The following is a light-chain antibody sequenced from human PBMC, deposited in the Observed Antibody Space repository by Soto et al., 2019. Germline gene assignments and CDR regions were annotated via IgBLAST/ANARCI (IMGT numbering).Light chain of an antibody. J-gene: IGKJ3*01. CDR3: QQYNSSPFT. V-gene: IGKV1-5*01. Sequence: DIQMTQSPSTLSASVGDRVTITCRASQNIHNWLAWYQQKPGKAPKLLVYDASSLESGVPSRFSGSGSGTEFTLTISSLQPDDFATYYCQQYNSSPFTVGPGTKVDIK. CDR2: DAS. CDR1: QNIHNW.